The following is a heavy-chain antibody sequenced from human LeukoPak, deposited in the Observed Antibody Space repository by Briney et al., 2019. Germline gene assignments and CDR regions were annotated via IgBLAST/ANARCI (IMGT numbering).Heavy chain of an antibody. CDR1: GFTFDDYA. D-gene: IGHD3-22*01. CDR2: ISWNSGSI. CDR3: AKGRSIRYYYDSGGPDF. Sequence: GGSLRLSCAASGFTFDDYAMHWVRQAPGKGLEWVSGISWNSGSIGYADFVKGRFTISRDDAKNSLFLQLNRLRADDTAFYYCAKGRSIRYYYDSGGPDFWGQGTLVTVSS. J-gene: IGHJ4*02. V-gene: IGHV3-9*01.